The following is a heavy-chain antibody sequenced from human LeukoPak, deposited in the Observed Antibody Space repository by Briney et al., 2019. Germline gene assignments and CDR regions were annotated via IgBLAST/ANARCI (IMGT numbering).Heavy chain of an antibody. D-gene: IGHD1-26*01. CDR1: GYTFTDYY. CDR3: ARDRGGTYYGNYDAFDI. V-gene: IGHV1-2*02. Sequence: ASVKVSCKASGYTFTDYYMHWVRQAPGQGLEWMGWLNSNGGGTNYAQKFQVRVTMTRDTSISTAYMELNRLRSDDTAVYYCARDRGGTYYGNYDAFDIWGQGTMVAVSS. CDR2: LNSNGGGT. J-gene: IGHJ3*02.